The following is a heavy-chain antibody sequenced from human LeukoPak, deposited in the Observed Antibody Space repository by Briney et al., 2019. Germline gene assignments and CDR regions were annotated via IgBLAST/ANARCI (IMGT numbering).Heavy chain of an antibody. CDR1: GFTFSSYA. V-gene: IGHV3-23*01. CDR2: ISGSGGST. D-gene: IGHD4-17*01. J-gene: IGHJ6*02. CDR3: AKDIPGDYGDPNYYYYGMDV. Sequence: GGSLRLSCAASGFTFSSYAMSWVRQAPGKGLEWVSAISGSGGSTYYADSVKGRFTISRDNSKNTLYLQMNSLRAEDTAVYYCAKDIPGDYGDPNYYYYGMDVWGQGTTVTVSS.